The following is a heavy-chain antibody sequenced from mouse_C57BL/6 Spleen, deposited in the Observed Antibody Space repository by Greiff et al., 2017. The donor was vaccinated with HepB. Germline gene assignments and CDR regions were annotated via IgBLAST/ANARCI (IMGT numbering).Heavy chain of an antibody. CDR1: GYSITSGYY. CDR2: ISYDGSN. D-gene: IGHD2-1*01. Sequence: DVKLVESGPGLVKPSQSLSLTCSVTGYSITSGYYWNWIRQFPGNKLEWMGYISYDGSNNYNPSLKNRISITRDTSKNQFFLKLNSVTTEDTATYYCARGWYPFAYWGQGTLVTVSA. CDR3: ARGWYPFAY. V-gene: IGHV3-6*01. J-gene: IGHJ3*01.